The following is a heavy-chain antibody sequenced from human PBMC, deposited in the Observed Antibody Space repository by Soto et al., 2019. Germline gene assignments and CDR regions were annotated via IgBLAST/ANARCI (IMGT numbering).Heavy chain of an antibody. CDR2: INPNSGGT. CDR1: GYPFTGYY. J-gene: IGHJ4*02. V-gene: IGHV1-2*02. CDR3: ASARDSSGLFTVR. D-gene: IGHD6-19*01. Sequence: GASVKVSCKVSGYPFTGYYMHWVRQAPGQGLEWMGWINPNSGGTNSAQKFQGRVTMTREMSISTAYMELSSLRSDDTAVYYCASARDSSGLFTVRWGQGTLVTVS.